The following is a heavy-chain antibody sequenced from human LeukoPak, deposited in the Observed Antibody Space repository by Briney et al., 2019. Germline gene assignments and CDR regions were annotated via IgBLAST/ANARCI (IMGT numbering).Heavy chain of an antibody. CDR2: ISGDAGST. D-gene: IGHD1-26*01. V-gene: IGHV3-23*01. J-gene: IGHJ4*02. Sequence: GGSLRLSCAASGFTFSNYAMSWVRQAPGRGLEWVSAISGDAGSTYYADSVKGRFTISRDNSKNTLYLQMNSLRAEDTAVYYCAKKEGGFDYWGQGALVTVSS. CDR1: GFTFSNYA. CDR3: AKKEGGFDY.